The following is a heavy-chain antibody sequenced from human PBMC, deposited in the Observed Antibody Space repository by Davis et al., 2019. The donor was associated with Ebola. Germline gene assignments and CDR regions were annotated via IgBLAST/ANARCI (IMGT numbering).Heavy chain of an antibody. CDR2: ISSSSSYI. D-gene: IGHD6-6*01. CDR3: ARDQGRSSASVKYFDV. CDR1: GFSFDAYA. J-gene: IGHJ2*01. V-gene: IGHV3-21*01. Sequence: GESLKISCEASGFSFDAYAMNWVRQAPGKGLEWVSSISSSSSYIYYADSVKGRFTISRDNAKNSLYLQMNSLRAEDTAVYYCARDQGRSSASVKYFDVWGRGTLVTVSS.